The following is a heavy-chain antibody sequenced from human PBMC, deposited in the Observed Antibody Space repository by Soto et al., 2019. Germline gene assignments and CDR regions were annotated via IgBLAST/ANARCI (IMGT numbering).Heavy chain of an antibody. V-gene: IGHV1-18*04. CDR3: AREVGHMDV. CDR1: GYTFTTYG. CDR2: VSPYNGDT. Sequence: ASVKVSGKASGYTFTTYGINWVRQAPGQGLEWMGWVSPYNGDTSYAQKVQGRVTMTTDTSTRTAYLELRSLRSDDTAVYYCAREVGHMDVWGQGTTVTVSS. J-gene: IGHJ6*02. D-gene: IGHD2-2*01.